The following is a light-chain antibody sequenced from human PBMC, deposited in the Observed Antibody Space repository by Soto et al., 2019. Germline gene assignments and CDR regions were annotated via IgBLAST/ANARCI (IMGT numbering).Light chain of an antibody. Sequence: EIVVTQSPATLSVSPGERATLSCRASQTVNINLAWYQQKPGQASRLLIYAASTRATGVPARFSGSGSGTEFTLTINSLQSEDFAVYYCQQYNNWPFTFGSGTKVDFK. CDR2: AAS. CDR1: QTVNIN. CDR3: QQYNNWPFT. V-gene: IGKV3-15*01. J-gene: IGKJ3*01.